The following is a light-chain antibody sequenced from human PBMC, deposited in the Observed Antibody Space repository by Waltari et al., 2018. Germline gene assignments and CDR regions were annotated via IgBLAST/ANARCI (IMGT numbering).Light chain of an antibody. J-gene: IGKJ1*01. CDR1: QSVSSK. V-gene: IGKV3-15*01. Sequence: IVMTQSPATLSVSPGERSTLSCRASQSVSSKLAWYQQKPGQTPRLLIYSASTRATGIPARFIGSGSGTEFTLTISSLQSEDIAVYYCQQYNSWWTFGQGTRVEI. CDR3: QQYNSWWT. CDR2: SAS.